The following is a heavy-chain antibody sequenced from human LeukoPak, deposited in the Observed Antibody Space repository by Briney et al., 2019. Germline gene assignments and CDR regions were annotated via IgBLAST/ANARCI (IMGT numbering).Heavy chain of an antibody. CDR2: ISGGGGSI. D-gene: IGHD1-1*01. Sequence: GGSLRLSCAVSGFTFSSYAMSWVRQAPGKGLEWVSGISGGGGSIHYADSVKGRFTISRDNTKNSLYLQMNSLRAEDTAVYYCVRDFSLTRLERPFDFWGQGILVTVRS. V-gene: IGHV3-23*01. CDR3: VRDFSLTRLERPFDF. CDR1: GFTFSSYA. J-gene: IGHJ4*02.